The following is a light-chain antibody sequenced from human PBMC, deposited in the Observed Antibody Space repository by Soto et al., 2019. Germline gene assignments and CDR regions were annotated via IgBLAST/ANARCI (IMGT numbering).Light chain of an antibody. CDR2: GAS. CDR1: QSVSSN. V-gene: IGKV3-15*01. Sequence: EIVMTQSPVTLSVSPGERATLSCRASQSVSSNLAWYQQKSGQAPRLLIYGASTRATAIPARFSGSGSGTEFTLTISSLQSEDFAVYYCQQYNNWRTFGQGTKVDIK. J-gene: IGKJ1*01. CDR3: QQYNNWRT.